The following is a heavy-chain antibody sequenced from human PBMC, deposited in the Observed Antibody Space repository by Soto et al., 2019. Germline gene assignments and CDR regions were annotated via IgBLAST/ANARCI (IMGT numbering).Heavy chain of an antibody. CDR1: GYTFTSYA. Sequence: VKVSCKASGYTFTSYAMHWVRQAPGQRLEWMGWINAGNGNTKYSQKFQGRVTITRDTSASTAYMELSSLRSEDTAVYYCARGTGTTKVYYYGMDVWGQGTTVTVSS. D-gene: IGHD1-7*01. J-gene: IGHJ6*02. V-gene: IGHV1-3*01. CDR2: INAGNGNT. CDR3: ARGTGTTKVYYYGMDV.